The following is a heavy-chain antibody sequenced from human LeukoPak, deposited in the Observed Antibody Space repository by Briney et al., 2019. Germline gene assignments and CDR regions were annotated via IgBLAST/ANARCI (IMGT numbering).Heavy chain of an antibody. CDR3: ARFGDYYGMDV. J-gene: IGHJ6*02. CDR1: GFTFSSYE. D-gene: IGHD3-10*01. V-gene: IGHV3-48*03. CDR2: ISRSGESM. Sequence: GGSLRLSCAASGFTFSSYEMNWVQQAPGKGLEWVSYISRSGESMYADSVKGRFTISRDNSKNSLYLQMNSLRAEDTAVYYCARFGDYYGMDVWGQGTTVTVSS.